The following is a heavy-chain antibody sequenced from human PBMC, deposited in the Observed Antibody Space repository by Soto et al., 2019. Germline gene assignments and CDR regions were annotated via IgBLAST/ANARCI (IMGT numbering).Heavy chain of an antibody. CDR2: INHSGST. Sequence: SETLSLTCAVYGGSFSGYYWSWIRQPPGKGLEWIGEINHSGSTNYNPSLKSRVTISVDTSKNQFSLKLSSVTAADTAVYYCARAKRGAVAGKKYYYYGMDVWGQGTTVTVSS. CDR3: ARAKRGAVAGKKYYYYGMDV. V-gene: IGHV4-34*01. J-gene: IGHJ6*02. CDR1: GGSFSGYY. D-gene: IGHD6-19*01.